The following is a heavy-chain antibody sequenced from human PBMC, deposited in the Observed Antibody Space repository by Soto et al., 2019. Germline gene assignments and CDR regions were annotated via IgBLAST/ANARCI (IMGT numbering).Heavy chain of an antibody. CDR2: INGDGASL. J-gene: IGHJ6*02. CDR3: AREGSLGLDV. Sequence: EVRLEEAGGGFVQPGGSLRVSCSGSGFIFSSFWMHWVRQGPGKGLEWVSRINGDGASLAYAESVKGRFSISRDNVKNTLPLQMNRLGVDDTAVYFCAREGSLGLDVWGRGTTVTVSS. V-gene: IGHV3-74*03. D-gene: IGHD3-10*01. CDR1: GFIFSSFW.